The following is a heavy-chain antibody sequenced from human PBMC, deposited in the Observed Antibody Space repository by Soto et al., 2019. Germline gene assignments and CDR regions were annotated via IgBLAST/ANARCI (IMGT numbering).Heavy chain of an antibody. J-gene: IGHJ6*02. CDR1: GGTFSNDA. D-gene: IGHD6-13*01. CDR3: ARGRQQLGRCYYAMDV. Sequence: QVQLVQSGAEVKKPGSSVKVSCKASGGTFSNDAINWVRQAPGQGLEWMGGIIPVLGTEKYAQKFQGRVTITADKSTGTAYVELRGLRFGDTAVYFCARGRQQLGRCYYAMDVWGQGTTVTVSS. V-gene: IGHV1-69*06. CDR2: IIPVLGTE.